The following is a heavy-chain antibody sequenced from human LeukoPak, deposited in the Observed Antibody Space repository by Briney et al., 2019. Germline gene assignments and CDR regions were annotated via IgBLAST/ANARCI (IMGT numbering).Heavy chain of an antibody. Sequence: PSETLSLTCTVSGYSISSGYYWGWIRQPPGKGLEWIGSIYHSGSTYYNPSLKSRVTISVDTSKNQFSLKLSSVTAADTAVYYCARAGYSSGRTFDYWGQGTLVTVSS. CDR3: ARAGYSSGRTFDY. D-gene: IGHD6-19*01. V-gene: IGHV4-38-2*02. CDR2: IYHSGST. J-gene: IGHJ4*02. CDR1: GYSISSGYY.